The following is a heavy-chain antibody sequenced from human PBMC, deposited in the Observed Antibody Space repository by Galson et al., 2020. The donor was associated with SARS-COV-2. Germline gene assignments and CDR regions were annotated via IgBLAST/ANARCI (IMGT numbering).Heavy chain of an antibody. Sequence: SETLSLTCSVSGGTMSKYYWSWIRQSPGKGLEWLGNIYYSGGTKYNPSLKSRVSMSVDTSENQFSLKLNSVTAADTAVYYCARVGGNDGWNWFDPWGQGTLVTVSS. CDR1: GGTMSKYY. D-gene: IGHD1-1*01. V-gene: IGHV4-59*01. CDR2: IYYSGGT. J-gene: IGHJ5*02. CDR3: ARVGGNDGWNWFDP.